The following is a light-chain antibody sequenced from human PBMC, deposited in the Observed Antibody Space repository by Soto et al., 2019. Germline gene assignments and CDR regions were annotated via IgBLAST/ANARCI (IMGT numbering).Light chain of an antibody. CDR2: GTS. V-gene: IGKV3-20*01. CDR3: QLYGGALT. J-gene: IGKJ4*01. Sequence: EIVLTQSPGTLSLSPGGGATLSCRASQSVGSNSLAWYQQKPGQAPRLLIHGTSSRATGIPDRFFAGGSGTDFTLTISRLEPEDFAVYYCQLYGGALTFGGVTKVEI. CDR1: QSVGSNS.